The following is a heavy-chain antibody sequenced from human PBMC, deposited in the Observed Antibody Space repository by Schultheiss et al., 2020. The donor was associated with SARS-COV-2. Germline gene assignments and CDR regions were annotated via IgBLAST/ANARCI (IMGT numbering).Heavy chain of an antibody. J-gene: IGHJ6*03. V-gene: IGHV1-69*02. CDR2: IIPILGIA. Sequence: SVKVSCKASGGTFSSYTISWVRQAPGQGLEWMGRIIPILGIANYAQKFQGRVTITADKSTSTAYMELSSLRSEDTAVYYCARGGSDCSSTSCYTDYYYYYMDVWGKGTTVTVSS. CDR1: GGTFSSYT. CDR3: ARGGSDCSSTSCYTDYYYYYMDV. D-gene: IGHD2-2*02.